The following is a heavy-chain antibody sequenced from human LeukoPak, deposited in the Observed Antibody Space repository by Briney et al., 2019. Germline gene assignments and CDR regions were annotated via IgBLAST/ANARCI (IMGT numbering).Heavy chain of an antibody. CDR3: ARDRGLVHYDRRKYFDY. V-gene: IGHV1-2*02. D-gene: IGHD3-22*01. Sequence: GASVKVSFKASGYTFTGYYMHWVRQAPGQGLEWMGWINTNSGGTNYAQKFQGRVTMTRDTSISTAYMELSRLRSDDTAVYYCARDRGLVHYDRRKYFDYWGQGTLVTVSS. J-gene: IGHJ4*02. CDR2: INTNSGGT. CDR1: GYTFTGYY.